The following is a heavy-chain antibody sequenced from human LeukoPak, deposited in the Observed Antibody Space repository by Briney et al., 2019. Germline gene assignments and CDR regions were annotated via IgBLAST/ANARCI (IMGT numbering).Heavy chain of an antibody. CDR2: LSGSGDRT. Sequence: PGGSLRLSCAASRFTFSSYAMIWVRQAPGKGLEWVSTLSGSGDRTYYADSVKGRFTISRDNSKNTLYLQMNSLRAEDTAVYYCAKGRYSVDYWGQGTLVTVSS. D-gene: IGHD1-26*01. CDR3: AKGRYSVDY. V-gene: IGHV3-23*01. J-gene: IGHJ4*02. CDR1: RFTFSSYA.